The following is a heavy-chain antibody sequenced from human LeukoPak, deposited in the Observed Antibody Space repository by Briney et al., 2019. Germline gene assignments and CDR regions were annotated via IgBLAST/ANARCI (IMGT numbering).Heavy chain of an antibody. CDR3: ATGLIMVRGVIIRGYYYYGMDV. CDR1: GYTLTELS. Sequence: ASVKVSCKVSGYTLTELSMHWVRQAPGKGLEWMGGFDPDDGETIYAQKFQGRVTMTEDTSTDTAYMELSSLRSEDTAVYYCATGLIMVRGVIIRGYYYYGMDVWGKGTTVTVSS. J-gene: IGHJ6*04. D-gene: IGHD3-10*01. V-gene: IGHV1-24*01. CDR2: FDPDDGET.